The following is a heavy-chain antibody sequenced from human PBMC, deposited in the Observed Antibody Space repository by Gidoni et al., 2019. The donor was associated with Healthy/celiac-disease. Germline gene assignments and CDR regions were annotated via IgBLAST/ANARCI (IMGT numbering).Heavy chain of an antibody. Sequence: QVQLQQWGAGLLKPSETLSLTCAVYGGSFSGYYWSWIRQPPGKGLEWIGEINHSGSTNYNPSLKSRVTISVDTSKSQFSLKLSSVTAADTAVYYCARGDCSGGSCYSVRGPFDYWGQGTLVTVSS. CDR3: ARGDCSGGSCYSVRGPFDY. CDR2: INHSGST. J-gene: IGHJ4*02. V-gene: IGHV4-34*01. D-gene: IGHD2-15*01. CDR1: GGSFSGYY.